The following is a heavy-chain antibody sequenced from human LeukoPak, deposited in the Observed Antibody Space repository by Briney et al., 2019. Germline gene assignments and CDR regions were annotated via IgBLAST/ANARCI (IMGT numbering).Heavy chain of an antibody. V-gene: IGHV3-53*01. CDR2: IYSGGST. J-gene: IGHJ4*02. Sequence: PGGSLRLSCAASGFTVSSNYMSWVRQAPGKGLEWVSVIYSGGSTYYADSVKGRFTISRDNSKNTLYLQMNSLRAEDTAVYYCARDLNSGWYYFDYWGQGTLVTVSS. CDR3: ARDLNSGWYYFDY. CDR1: GFTVSSNY. D-gene: IGHD6-19*01.